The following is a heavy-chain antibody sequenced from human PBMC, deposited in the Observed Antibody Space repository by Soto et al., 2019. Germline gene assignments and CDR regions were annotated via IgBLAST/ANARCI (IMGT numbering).Heavy chain of an antibody. CDR3: ARDLGGWPDY. D-gene: IGHD6-19*01. J-gene: IGHJ4*02. V-gene: IGHV1-46*01. Sequence: GASVKVSCKASGCIFTSYYIHWVRQAPGQGLEWMGWINPFDGSRMFAQTFQGRVTMTRDTSTSTVDMEVNSQRAEDTSVFYCARDLGGWPDYWGQGTLVTVSS. CDR2: INPFDGSR. CDR1: GCIFTSYY.